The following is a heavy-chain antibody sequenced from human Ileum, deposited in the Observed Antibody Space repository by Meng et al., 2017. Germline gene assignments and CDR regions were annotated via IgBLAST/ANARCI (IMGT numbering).Heavy chain of an antibody. D-gene: IGHD6-19*01. J-gene: IGHJ4*02. V-gene: IGHV1-2*06. CDR2: IYPHNGAT. Sequence: QVQLLQSWAEVKKPGASVKVSCNTSGYTFTGNNIHWVRQAPGQGLEWMGRIYPHNGATNYAQTFQGRVTMTGDTSIATAYMELNRLTSDDTAVYYCARGVAENWGQGTLVTVSS. CDR3: ARGVAEN. CDR1: GYTFTGNN.